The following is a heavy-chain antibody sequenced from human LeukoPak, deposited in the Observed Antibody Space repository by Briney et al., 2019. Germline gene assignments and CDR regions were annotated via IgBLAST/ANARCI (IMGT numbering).Heavy chain of an antibody. CDR1: GFTFSSYA. CDR2: ISYDGSNK. D-gene: IGHD3-22*01. J-gene: IGHJ3*02. Sequence: PGRSLRLSCAASGFTFSSYAMHWVRQAPGKGLEWVAVISYDGSNKYYADSVKGRFTISRDNSKNTLYLQMNSLRAEDTAVYYCAGEGLYDSSGSRGAFDIWGQGTMVTVSS. CDR3: AGEGLYDSSGSRGAFDI. V-gene: IGHV3-30-3*01.